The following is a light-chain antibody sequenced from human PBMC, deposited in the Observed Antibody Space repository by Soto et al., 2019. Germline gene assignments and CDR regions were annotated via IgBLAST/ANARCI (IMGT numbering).Light chain of an antibody. CDR3: QQYNNWST. V-gene: IGKV3-15*01. CDR1: QSVSSN. J-gene: IGKJ1*01. Sequence: EIVMTQSPATLSVSPGERATLSCRASQSVSSNLAWYHQKPGQAPRLLIYGASTRATGIPARFSGSGSGTEFTLTISILQSEDFAVYYCQQYNNWSTFGQGTKVEIK. CDR2: GAS.